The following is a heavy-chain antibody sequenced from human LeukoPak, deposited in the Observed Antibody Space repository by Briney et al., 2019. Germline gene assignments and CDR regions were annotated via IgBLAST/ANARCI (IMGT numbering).Heavy chain of an antibody. J-gene: IGHJ4*02. CDR3: ASQSYYYDSSGYYYLRGSFDY. V-gene: IGHV4-34*01. CDR1: GGSFSGYY. Sequence: SETLSLTCAVYGGSFSGYYWSWIRQPPGKGLEWIGEINHSGSTNYNPSLKSRVTISVDTSKNQFSLKLSSVTAADTAVYYCASQSYYYDSSGYYYLRGSFDYWGQGTLVTVSS. CDR2: INHSGST. D-gene: IGHD3-22*01.